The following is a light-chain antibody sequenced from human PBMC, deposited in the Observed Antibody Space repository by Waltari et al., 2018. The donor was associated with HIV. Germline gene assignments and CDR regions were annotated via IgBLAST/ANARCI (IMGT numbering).Light chain of an antibody. Sequence: QSVLTQPPSASGTPGQTVTISCSGSTSNIETQWVYWYQQLPGTAPKLLIYRNYKRPSGVPERFSVSKSGASASLVISGLRPEDEADYYCEAWDSTLKETLFGGGTKLTVL. CDR2: RNY. V-gene: IGLV1-47*01. CDR3: EAWDSTLKETL. CDR1: TSNIETQW. J-gene: IGLJ3*02.